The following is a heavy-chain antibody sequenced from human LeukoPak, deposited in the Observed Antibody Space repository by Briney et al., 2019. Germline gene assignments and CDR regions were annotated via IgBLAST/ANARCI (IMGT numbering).Heavy chain of an antibody. D-gene: IGHD5-12*01. CDR2: IYRSGST. CDR3: ARYRGASGYHFDY. V-gene: IGHV4-4*02. Sequence: PSGTLSLTCAVSGGSISSSNWWSWVRQPPGKGLEWIGEIYRSGSTNYNPSLKSRVTISLDKSKNHFSLRLSSVTAADTAVYYCARYRGASGYHFDYWGQGTLVTVSS. J-gene: IGHJ4*02. CDR1: GGSISSSNW.